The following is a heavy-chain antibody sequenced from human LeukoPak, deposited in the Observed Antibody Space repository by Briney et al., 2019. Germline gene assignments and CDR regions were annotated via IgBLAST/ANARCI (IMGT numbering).Heavy chain of an antibody. CDR3: ARGYYDSSGYPITNFDY. D-gene: IGHD3-22*01. CDR1: GGTFSSYT. J-gene: IGHJ4*02. Sequence: ASVKVSCKASGGTFSSYTISLVRQAPGQGLEWMGRIIPILGIANYAQKFQGRVTITADKSTSTAYMELSSLRSEDTAVYYCARGYYDSSGYPITNFDYWGQGTLVTVSS. V-gene: IGHV1-69*02. CDR2: IIPILGIA.